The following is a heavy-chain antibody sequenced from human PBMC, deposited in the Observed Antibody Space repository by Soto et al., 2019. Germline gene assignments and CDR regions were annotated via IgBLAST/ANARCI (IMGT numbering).Heavy chain of an antibody. V-gene: IGHV3-23*01. D-gene: IGHD7-27*01. CDR2: ISGGGDAA. CDR3: ARKILGSTTRPNCWDFDL. CDR1: GFTFINYA. Sequence: EVQVLESGGGLVQPGGSLRLSCAGSGFTFINYAMNWVRQAPGKGLEWVSSISGGGDAAFFPDSVRGRFTISRDNSKNTVTLQMNSLGVDDKAVYYCARKILGSTTRPNCWDFDLWGQGTLVTVSS. J-gene: IGHJ2*01.